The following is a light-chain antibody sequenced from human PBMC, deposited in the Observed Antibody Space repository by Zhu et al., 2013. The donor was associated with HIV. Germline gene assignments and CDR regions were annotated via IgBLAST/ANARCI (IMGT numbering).Light chain of an antibody. CDR3: SSRNDVGDHYV. CDR1: SLRNYY. Sequence: SSDLTQDPDVSVALGQTIKITCQGDSLRNYYANWYQQRAGQAPILVMYGKSNRPSGITDRFSGSFSGNTASLTISRAQMEDEAHYYCSSRNDVGDHYVFGIGTKVTVI. V-gene: IGLV3-19*01. CDR2: GKS. J-gene: IGLJ1*01.